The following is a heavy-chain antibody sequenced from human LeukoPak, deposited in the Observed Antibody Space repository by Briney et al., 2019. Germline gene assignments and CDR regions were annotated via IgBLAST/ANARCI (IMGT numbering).Heavy chain of an antibody. CDR3: AKSTSYAPYGMDV. CDR2: ISYDGSNK. Sequence: SGGSLRLSCAASGFTFSSYGMRWVRQAPGKGLEWVAVISYDGSNKYYADSVKGRFTISRDNSKNTLYLQMNSLRAEDTAVYYCAKSTSYAPYGMDVWGQGTTVTVSS. CDR1: GFTFSSYG. V-gene: IGHV3-30*18. J-gene: IGHJ6*02.